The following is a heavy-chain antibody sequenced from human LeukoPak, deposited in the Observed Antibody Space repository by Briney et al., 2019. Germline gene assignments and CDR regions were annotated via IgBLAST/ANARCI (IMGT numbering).Heavy chain of an antibody. CDR1: GFTFSSYA. J-gene: IGHJ5*02. Sequence: GGSLRLSCAASGFTFSSYAMSWVRQAPVKGLEWVSAISGSGGSTYYADSVKGRFTISRDNSKNTLYLQMNSLRAEDTAVYYCAKAWFGEFYNWFDPWGQGTLVTVSS. D-gene: IGHD3-10*01. CDR3: AKAWFGEFYNWFDP. CDR2: ISGSGGST. V-gene: IGHV3-23*01.